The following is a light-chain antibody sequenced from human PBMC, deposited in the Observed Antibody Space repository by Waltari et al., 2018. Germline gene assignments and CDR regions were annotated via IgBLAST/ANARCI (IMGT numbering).Light chain of an antibody. Sequence: DIVFSQTPLPLSLTPGQPAPISCTSSQGLFHSDGKTCLYWYLQKPGQPPQLLIHEVSNRFSGVPDRFSGSGSGTDFTLKISRVEAEDVGVYYCMQSAQFPWTFGQGTKVEIK. CDR1: QGLFHSDGKTC. V-gene: IGKV2D-29*01. CDR2: EVS. J-gene: IGKJ1*01. CDR3: MQSAQFPWT.